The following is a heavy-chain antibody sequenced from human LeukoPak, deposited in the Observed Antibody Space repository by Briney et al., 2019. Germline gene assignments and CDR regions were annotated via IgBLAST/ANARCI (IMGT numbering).Heavy chain of an antibody. D-gene: IGHD3-10*01. CDR3: AKGRGAFDI. CDR2: ISNDGSNK. J-gene: IGHJ3*02. Sequence: PGGSLRLSCAASGFTFSSYGIHWVRQAPGKGLEWVAVISNDGSNKYYADSVKGRFTISRDNSKNTLYLQMNSLRAEDTAVYYCAKGRGAFDIWGQGTMVTVSS. CDR1: GFTFSSYG. V-gene: IGHV3-30*18.